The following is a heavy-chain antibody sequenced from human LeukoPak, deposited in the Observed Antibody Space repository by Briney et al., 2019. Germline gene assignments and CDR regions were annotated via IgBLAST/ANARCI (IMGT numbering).Heavy chain of an antibody. Sequence: GGSLRLSCAASGFTFSSYGMHWVRQAPGKGLEWVAVIWYDGSNKYYADSVKGRFTISRDNSKNTLYLQMNSLRAEDTAVYYCAREQDSSSWSLQIPHHYYYCGMDVWGQGTTVTVSS. D-gene: IGHD6-13*01. J-gene: IGHJ6*02. CDR3: AREQDSSSWSLQIPHHYYYCGMDV. CDR2: IWYDGSNK. V-gene: IGHV3-33*01. CDR1: GFTFSSYG.